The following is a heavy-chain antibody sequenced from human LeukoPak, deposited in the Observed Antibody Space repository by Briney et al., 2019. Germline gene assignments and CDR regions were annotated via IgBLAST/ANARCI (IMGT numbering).Heavy chain of an antibody. Sequence: RASVKVSCKASGYTFTSYDINWVRQATGQGLEWMGWMNPNSGNTGYAQKFQGRVTMTRNTSISTAYMELSSLRSEDTAVYHCASAIFPYGWFDPWGQGTLVTVSS. CDR2: MNPNSGNT. CDR1: GYTFTSYD. CDR3: ASAIFPYGWFDP. J-gene: IGHJ5*02. D-gene: IGHD3-3*01. V-gene: IGHV1-8*01.